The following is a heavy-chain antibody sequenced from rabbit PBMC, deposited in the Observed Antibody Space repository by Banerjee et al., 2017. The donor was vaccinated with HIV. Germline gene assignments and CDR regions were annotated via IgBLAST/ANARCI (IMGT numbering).Heavy chain of an antibody. J-gene: IGHJ3*01. V-gene: IGHV1S45*01. D-gene: IGHD8-1*01. CDR2: IYGGWFGSA. CDR3: AREVGGSSWSIDL. CDR1: GFSFSSSYW. Sequence: QEQLEESGGDLVKPEGSLTLTCTASGFSFSSSYWICWVRQAPGKGLEWIGCIYGGWFGSAYYASWAKGRFTISKTSTTADLEMTSLTAADTATHFCAREVGGSSWSIDLWGQGTLVTVS.